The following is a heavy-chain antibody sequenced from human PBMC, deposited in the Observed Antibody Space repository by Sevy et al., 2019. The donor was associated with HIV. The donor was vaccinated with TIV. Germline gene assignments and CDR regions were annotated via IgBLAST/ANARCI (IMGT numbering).Heavy chain of an antibody. J-gene: IGHJ4*02. Sequence: ASVKVSCKASGYTLTGQFIHWVRQAPRQGLEWIGWINPNSGNTNYAQGFQGRVTMTRDTSISTAYMELSGLKSDDTAVYYCSRDLRLRGYSYGCFDYWGQGPLVTVSS. CDR3: SRDLRLRGYSYGCFDY. CDR2: INPNSGNT. V-gene: IGHV1-2*02. CDR1: GYTLTGQF. D-gene: IGHD5-18*01.